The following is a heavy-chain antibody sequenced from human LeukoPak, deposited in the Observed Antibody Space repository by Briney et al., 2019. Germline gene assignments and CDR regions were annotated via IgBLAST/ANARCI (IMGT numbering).Heavy chain of an antibody. D-gene: IGHD6-6*01. Sequence: SETLSLTCAVYGGSFSGYYWSWIRPPPGKGLEWIGEFNHSGSTNYNPSLKSRVTISVDTSKNQFSLKLSSVTAADTAVYYCARGRYGSSSPRPYYFDYWGQGTLVTVSS. J-gene: IGHJ4*02. V-gene: IGHV4-34*01. CDR3: ARGRYGSSSPRPYYFDY. CDR2: FNHSGST. CDR1: GGSFSGYY.